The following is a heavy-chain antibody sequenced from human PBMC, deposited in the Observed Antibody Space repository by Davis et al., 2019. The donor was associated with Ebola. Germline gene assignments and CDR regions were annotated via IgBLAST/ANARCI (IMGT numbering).Heavy chain of an antibody. J-gene: IGHJ5*02. CDR2: IKQDGSEK. CDR1: GFTFSIYW. CDR3: AREVGIAVAGTRIPPS. D-gene: IGHD6-19*01. V-gene: IGHV3-7*03. Sequence: GGSLRLSCAASGFTFSIYWMSWVRQAPGKGLEWVANIKQDGSEKYSVDSVKGRFTISRDNAKNSLYLQMNSLRAEDTAVYYCAREVGIAVAGTRIPPSWGQGTLVTVSS.